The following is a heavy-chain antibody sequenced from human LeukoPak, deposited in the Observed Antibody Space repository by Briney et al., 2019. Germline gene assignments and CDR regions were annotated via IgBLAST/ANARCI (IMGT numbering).Heavy chain of an antibody. J-gene: IGHJ4*02. CDR3: ARDRGKQLAFDY. Sequence: GGSLRLSCAASGFTFDDYAMHWVRQAPGKGLEWVSGISWNSGSIGYADSVKGRFTISRDNAKNSLYLQMSSLRAEDTAVYYCARDRGKQLAFDYWGQGTLVTVSS. D-gene: IGHD6-13*01. CDR1: GFTFDDYA. V-gene: IGHV3-9*01. CDR2: ISWNSGSI.